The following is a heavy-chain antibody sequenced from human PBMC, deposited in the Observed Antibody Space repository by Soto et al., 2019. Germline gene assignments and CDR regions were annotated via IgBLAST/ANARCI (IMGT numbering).Heavy chain of an antibody. Sequence: PGGSLRLSCAASGFTFSSYAMSWVRQAPGKGLEWVPAISGIGGSTYYADSVKGRFTISRDNSKNTLYLQMNSLRAEDTAVYYCAKEGPYYYDSSGYPYWGQGTLVTVSS. J-gene: IGHJ4*02. D-gene: IGHD3-22*01. CDR1: GFTFSSYA. V-gene: IGHV3-23*01. CDR3: AKEGPYYYDSSGYPY. CDR2: ISGIGGST.